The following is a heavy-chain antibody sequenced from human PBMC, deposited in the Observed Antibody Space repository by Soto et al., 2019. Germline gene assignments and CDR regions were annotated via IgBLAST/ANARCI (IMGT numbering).Heavy chain of an antibody. CDR1: GYTFTGYY. Sequence: ASVKVSCKASGYTFTGYYMHWVRQAPGQGLEWMGWINPNSGGTNYAQKFQGRVTMTRDTSISTAYMELSRLRSDDTAVYYCASHRPLGEWLPCQIGNYYYYGMDGWGTGTTVTACS. CDR3: ASHRPLGEWLPCQIGNYYYYGMDG. J-gene: IGHJ6*04. D-gene: IGHD3-3*01. CDR2: INPNSGGT. V-gene: IGHV1-2*02.